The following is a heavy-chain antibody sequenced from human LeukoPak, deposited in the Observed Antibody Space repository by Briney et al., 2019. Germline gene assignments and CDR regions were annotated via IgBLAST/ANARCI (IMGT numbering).Heavy chain of an antibody. Sequence: SETLSLTCTVSGGSISSSSYYWGWIRQPPGTGLEWIGSIYYSGRTFYNPSLKSRVPISVDTSKNQFSLKLSSVTAADTAVYYCASGPGEYSSSGWFDPWGQETLVTVSS. J-gene: IGHJ5*02. CDR3: ASGPGEYSSSGWFDP. CDR1: GGSISSSSYY. D-gene: IGHD3-10*01. CDR2: IYYSGRT. V-gene: IGHV4-39*01.